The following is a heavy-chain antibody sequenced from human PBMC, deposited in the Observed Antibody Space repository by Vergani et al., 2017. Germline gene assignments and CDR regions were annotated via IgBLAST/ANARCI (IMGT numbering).Heavy chain of an antibody. CDR2: IRSKANSYAT. CDR1: GFTFSGSA. V-gene: IGHV3-73*01. CDR3: TRRGPYCSGGSCRLDYYYMDV. J-gene: IGHJ6*03. D-gene: IGHD2-15*01. Sequence: EVQLVESGGGLVQPGGSLKLSCAASGFTFSGSAMHWVRQASGTGLEWVGRIRSKANSYATAYAASVKGRFTISRDDSKNTAYLQMNSLKTEDTAVYYWTRRGPYCSGGSCRLDYYYMDVWGKGTTVTVSS.